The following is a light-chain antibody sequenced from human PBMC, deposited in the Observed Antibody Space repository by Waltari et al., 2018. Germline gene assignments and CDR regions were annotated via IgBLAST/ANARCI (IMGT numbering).Light chain of an antibody. V-gene: IGKV3-11*01. J-gene: IGKJ4*01. CDR1: QGVSSN. CDR2: DAS. Sequence: EIVLTQSPATLSLSPGERGTPSCRASQGVSSNLAWYQQKPGQAPRLLIYDASNRATGVPARFSGSGSGTDFTLTISSLEPEDFAVYYCQQRGTWPLTFGGGTKVEIK. CDR3: QQRGTWPLT.